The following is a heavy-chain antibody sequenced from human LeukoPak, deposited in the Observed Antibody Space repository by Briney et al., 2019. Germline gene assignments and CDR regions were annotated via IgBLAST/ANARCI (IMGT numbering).Heavy chain of an antibody. CDR3: ARVLGEQWLGQNWFDP. V-gene: IGHV4-61*05. Sequence: PSETLSLTCTVSGGSISSSSYYWSWIRQSPGKGLECIGYIHYTGSTNYNPSLKSRVTISVDTSKNQFPLKLSSVTAADTAVYYCARVLGEQWLGQNWFDPWGQGTLVTVSS. CDR1: GGSISSSSYY. D-gene: IGHD6-19*01. J-gene: IGHJ5*02. CDR2: IHYTGST.